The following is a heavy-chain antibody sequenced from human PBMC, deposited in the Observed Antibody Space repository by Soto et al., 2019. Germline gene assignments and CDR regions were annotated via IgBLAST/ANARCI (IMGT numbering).Heavy chain of an antibody. V-gene: IGHV4-39*01. CDR3: ARHRSGSFRFDY. CDR2: IYYSGST. Sequence: SETLSLTCTVSGGSISSSSYYWGWIRQPPGKGLEWIGSIYYSGSTYYNPSLKSRVTISVDTSKNQFSLKRSSVTAADTAVYYCARHRSGSFRFDYWGQGTLVTVSS. J-gene: IGHJ4*02. CDR1: GGSISSSSYY. D-gene: IGHD1-26*01.